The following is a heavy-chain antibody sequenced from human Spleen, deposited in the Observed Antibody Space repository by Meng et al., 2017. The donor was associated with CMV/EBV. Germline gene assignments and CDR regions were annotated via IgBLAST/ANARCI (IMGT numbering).Heavy chain of an antibody. CDR3: ARERITGTTNRAFDY. V-gene: IGHV3-7*01. J-gene: IGHJ4*02. Sequence: GESLKISCAASGFTFSSYAMSWVRQAPGKGLEWVANIRQDGSEKYYVDSVKGRFTISRDNAKNSLYLQMNSLRAEDTAVYYCARERITGTTNRAFDYWGQGTLVTVSS. CDR2: IRQDGSEK. D-gene: IGHD1-7*01. CDR1: GFTFSSYA.